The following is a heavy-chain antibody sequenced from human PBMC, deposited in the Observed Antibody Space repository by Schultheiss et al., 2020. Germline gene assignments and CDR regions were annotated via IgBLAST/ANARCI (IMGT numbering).Heavy chain of an antibody. CDR1: GYALAELS. V-gene: IGHV1-24*01. CDR2: FDPEHDKT. CDR3: ATENPASLRRRTTFFLH. Sequence: ASVKVSCKVSGYALAELSIHWVRLAPGKGLEWLGGFDPEHDKTTYAQKFQGRVTMTEDSSTDTAYMELSSLGSEDTAVYYCATENPASLRRRTTFFLHWGQGNLGTVSS. D-gene: IGHD4-17*01. J-gene: IGHJ1*01.